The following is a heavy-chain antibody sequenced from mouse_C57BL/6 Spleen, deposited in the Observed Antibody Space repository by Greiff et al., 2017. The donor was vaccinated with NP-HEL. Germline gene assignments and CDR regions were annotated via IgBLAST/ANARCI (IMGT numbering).Heavy chain of an antibody. CDR1: GYAFSSSW. V-gene: IGHV1-82*01. CDR2: IYPGDGDT. D-gene: IGHD1-1*01. CDR3: AREHSSLFFGC. J-gene: IGHJ2*01. Sequence: VQLQQSGPELVKPGASVKISCKASGYAFSSSWMNWVKQRPGKGLEWIGRIYPGDGDTNYNGKFKGKATLTADKSSSTAYMQLSSLTSEDSAVYFWAREHSSLFFGCWGQGTTLTVAS.